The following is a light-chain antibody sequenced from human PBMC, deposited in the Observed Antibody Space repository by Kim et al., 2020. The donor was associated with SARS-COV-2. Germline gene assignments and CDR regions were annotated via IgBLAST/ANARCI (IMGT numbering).Light chain of an antibody. CDR2: GKN. V-gene: IGLV3-19*01. Sequence: SSELTQDPTVYVALGQTVRITCQGDSLRSYSVSWYQQKPGQVPALVIYGKNNRPSGIPDRFSGSSSGNMASLTITGAQAEDEADYYCNCRDASGYYWVFGAWTKLTVL. CDR3: NCRDASGYYWV. J-gene: IGLJ3*02. CDR1: SLRSYS.